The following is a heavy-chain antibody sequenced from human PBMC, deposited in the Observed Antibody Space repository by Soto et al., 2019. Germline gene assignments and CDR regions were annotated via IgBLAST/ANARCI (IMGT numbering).Heavy chain of an antibody. J-gene: IGHJ6*02. CDR2: IYPGDSDT. V-gene: IGHV5-51*01. CDR3: ARFSSSIKQVGPYGMDV. D-gene: IGHD6-6*01. CDR1: GYSFTSYW. Sequence: SGESLKISCKGSGYSFTSYWIGWVRQMPGKGLEWMGIIYPGDSDTRYSPSFQGQVTISADKSISTAYLQWSSLKASDTAMYYCARFSSSIKQVGPYGMDVWGQGTTVTVSS.